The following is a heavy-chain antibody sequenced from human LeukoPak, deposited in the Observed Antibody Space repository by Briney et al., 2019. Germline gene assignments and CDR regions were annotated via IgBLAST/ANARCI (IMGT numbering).Heavy chain of an antibody. CDR3: ARDDYGVFDAFDV. D-gene: IGHD3-16*01. V-gene: IGHV4-59*08. CDR2: IYNSGST. CDR1: GDSISSHY. J-gene: IGHJ3*01. Sequence: TPETLSLTCTVSGDSISSHYWSWIRQPPGKGLEWIGYIYNSGSTNYNPSLKSRGTISLDTSKNQFSLHLTSVTAADTAVYFCARDDYGVFDAFDVWGQGTVVTVSS.